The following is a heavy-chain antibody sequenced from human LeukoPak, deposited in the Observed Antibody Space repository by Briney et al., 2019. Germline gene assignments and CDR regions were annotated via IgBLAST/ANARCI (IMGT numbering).Heavy chain of an antibody. J-gene: IGHJ5*02. CDR3: ALTLTQVPAALNWFDP. D-gene: IGHD2-2*01. CDR2: IYYSGST. Sequence: SETLSLTCTVSGGSISSSSYYWGWIRQPPGKGLEWIGSIYYSGSTYYNPSLKSRVTISVDTSKNQFSLKLSSVTAADTAVYYCALTLTQVPAALNWFDPWGQGTLVTVSS. CDR1: GGSISSSSYY. V-gene: IGHV4-39*01.